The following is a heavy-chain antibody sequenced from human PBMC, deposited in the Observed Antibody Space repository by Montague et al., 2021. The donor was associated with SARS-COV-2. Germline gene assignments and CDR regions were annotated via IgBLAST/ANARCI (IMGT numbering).Heavy chain of an antibody. CDR2: INHSGST. Sequence: SETLSLTCAVYGGSFRGYYWSWIRQPPGKGLEWIGEINHSGSTNYNPSLKSRVTISVDTSKNQFSLKLSSVTASDTTVYYCARVFPRWLQFDPYFDYWGQGTLVTVSS. V-gene: IGHV4-34*01. CDR1: GGSFRGYY. J-gene: IGHJ4*02. CDR3: ARVFPRWLQFDPYFDY. D-gene: IGHD5-24*01.